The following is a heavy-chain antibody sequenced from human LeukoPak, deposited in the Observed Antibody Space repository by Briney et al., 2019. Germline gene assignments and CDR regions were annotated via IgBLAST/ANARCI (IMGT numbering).Heavy chain of an antibody. Sequence: ASVKVSCKVSGYTLTELSMHWVRQAPGKGLEWMGGFDPEDGETIYAQKFQGRVTMTADTATSTAYMELRSLRTDDTAVYYCARGGWCSHMSCPGLDHWGQGTLVTVSS. V-gene: IGHV1-24*01. D-gene: IGHD2-8*01. J-gene: IGHJ4*02. CDR3: ARGGWCSHMSCPGLDH. CDR1: GYTLTELS. CDR2: FDPEDGET.